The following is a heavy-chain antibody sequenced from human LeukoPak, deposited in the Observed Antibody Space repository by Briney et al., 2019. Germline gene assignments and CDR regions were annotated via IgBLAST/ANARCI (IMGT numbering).Heavy chain of an antibody. D-gene: IGHD3-22*01. CDR1: GFTFSSYA. Sequence: PGGSLRLSCAASGFTFSSYAMSRVRQAPGKGLEWVSAISGSGGSTYYADSVKGRFTISRDNSKNTLYLQMNSLRAEDTAVYYCAKVVLPRRYYYDSSGYWTFDYWGQGTLVTVSS. CDR3: AKVVLPRRYYYDSSGYWTFDY. CDR2: ISGSGGST. J-gene: IGHJ4*02. V-gene: IGHV3-23*01.